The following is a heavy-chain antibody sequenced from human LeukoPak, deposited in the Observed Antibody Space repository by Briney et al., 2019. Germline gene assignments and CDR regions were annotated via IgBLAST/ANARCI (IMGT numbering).Heavy chain of an antibody. CDR2: IYYSGDT. D-gene: IGHD4-17*01. Sequence: SETLSLTCPVSGGSISSSSYHWAWIRQPPGKGLEWIGSIYYSGDTYYNPSLKSRVTISVDTSKNQFSLKLSSVTAADTAVYYCARGWGDYKYYYYGMDVWGQGTTVTVSS. J-gene: IGHJ6*02. CDR3: ARGWGDYKYYYYGMDV. CDR1: GGSISSSSYH. V-gene: IGHV4-39*01.